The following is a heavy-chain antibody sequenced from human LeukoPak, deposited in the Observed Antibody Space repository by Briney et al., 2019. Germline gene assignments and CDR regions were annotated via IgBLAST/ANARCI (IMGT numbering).Heavy chain of an antibody. V-gene: IGHV3-30*04. J-gene: IGHJ4*02. CDR1: GFTFSSYA. Sequence: PGRSLRLSCAASGFTFSSYAMHWVRQAPGKGLEWVAVISYDGSNKYYADSVKGRFTIPRDNSKNTLYLQMNSLRAEDTAVYYCARDRDSSSSLWTVGYFDYWGQGTLVTVSS. D-gene: IGHD6-6*01. CDR2: ISYDGSNK. CDR3: ARDRDSSSSLWTVGYFDY.